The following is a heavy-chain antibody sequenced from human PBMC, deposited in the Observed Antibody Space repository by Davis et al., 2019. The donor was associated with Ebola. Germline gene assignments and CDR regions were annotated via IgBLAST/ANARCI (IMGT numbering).Heavy chain of an antibody. CDR1: GGSISSYY. Sequence: MPSETLSLTCTVSGGSISSYYWSWIRQPPGKGLEWIGYIYYSGSTNYNPSLKSRVTISVDTSKNQFSLKLSSVTAADTAVYYCARHYYDFWSGYDNWFDPWGQGTLVTVSS. CDR3: ARHYYDFWSGYDNWFDP. CDR2: IYYSGST. J-gene: IGHJ5*02. V-gene: IGHV4-59*08. D-gene: IGHD3-3*01.